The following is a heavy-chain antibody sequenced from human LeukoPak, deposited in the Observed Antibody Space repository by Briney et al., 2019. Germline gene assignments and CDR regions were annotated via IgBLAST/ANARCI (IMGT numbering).Heavy chain of an antibody. Sequence: GGSLRLSCAASGFTFSDYSMNWVRQAPGRGLEWVSFISSVSGYIYYADSVKDRFTISRDNAKNSLYLQMNSLGAEDTAVYYCARDLGGYYYYGLDVWGQGTTVTVSS. V-gene: IGHV3-21*01. J-gene: IGHJ6*02. D-gene: IGHD2-15*01. CDR1: GFTFSDYS. CDR2: ISSVSGYI. CDR3: ARDLGGYYYYGLDV.